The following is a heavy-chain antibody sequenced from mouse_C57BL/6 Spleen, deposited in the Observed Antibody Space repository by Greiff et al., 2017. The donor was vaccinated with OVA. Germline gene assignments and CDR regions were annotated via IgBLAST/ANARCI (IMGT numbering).Heavy chain of an antibody. Sequence: EVKVVESGGGLVKPGGSLKLSCAASGFTFSSYAMSWVRQTPEKRLEWVATISDGGSYTYYPDNVKGRFTISRDNATNNLYLQMSHLKSEDTAMYYCARDTTTVAYWYFDVWGTGTTVTVSS. D-gene: IGHD1-1*01. CDR2: ISDGGSYT. J-gene: IGHJ1*03. CDR1: GFTFSSYA. V-gene: IGHV5-4*01. CDR3: ARDTTTVAYWYFDV.